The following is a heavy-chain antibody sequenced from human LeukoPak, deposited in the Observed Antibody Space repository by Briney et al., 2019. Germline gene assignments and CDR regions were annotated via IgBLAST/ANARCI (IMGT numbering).Heavy chain of an antibody. CDR3: ARDEDVSRKKDY. CDR2: ISPYNGNT. D-gene: IGHD6-13*01. V-gene: IGHV1-18*04. CDR1: GYTFTGYY. Sequence: ASVKVSCKASGYTFTGYYMHWVRQAPGQGLEWMGWISPYNGNTKYGKNLQGRVTMTTDTSTSTAYMELRSLTSDDTAVYYCARDEDVSRKKDYWGQGTLVTVSS. J-gene: IGHJ4*02.